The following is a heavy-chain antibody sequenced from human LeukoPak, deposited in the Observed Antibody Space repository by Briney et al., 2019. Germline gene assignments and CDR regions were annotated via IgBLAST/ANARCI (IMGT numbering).Heavy chain of an antibody. CDR1: GYTVTGYY. J-gene: IGHJ3*02. D-gene: IGHD6-13*01. V-gene: IGHV1-2*02. CDR3: AREGIAAAGTYAFDI. Sequence: ASVKVSCKASGYTVTGYYMHWVRQAPGQGLEWMGWINPNSGGTNYAQKFQGRVTMTRDTSISTAYMELSRLRSDDTAVYYCAREGIAAAGTYAFDIWGQGTMVTVSS. CDR2: INPNSGGT.